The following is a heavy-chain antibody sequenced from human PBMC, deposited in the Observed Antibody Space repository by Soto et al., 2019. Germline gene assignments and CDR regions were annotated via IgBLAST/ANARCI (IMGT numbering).Heavy chain of an antibody. Sequence: QVQLQESGPGLVKPSQTLSLTCTVSGGSISSGGYYWSWLRQHPGKGLEWIGYIYYSGSTYYNPSLKSRVTISVDTSKNQFSRKLSSVTAADTAVYYCARVSSSWYYFDYWGQGTLVTVSS. V-gene: IGHV4-31*03. CDR1: GGSISSGGYY. CDR3: ARVSSSWYYFDY. D-gene: IGHD6-13*01. CDR2: IYYSGST. J-gene: IGHJ4*02.